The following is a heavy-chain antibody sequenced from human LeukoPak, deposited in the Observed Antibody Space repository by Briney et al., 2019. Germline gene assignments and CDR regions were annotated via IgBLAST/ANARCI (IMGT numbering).Heavy chain of an antibody. CDR3: ARGVGATGNWFDP. Sequence: GASVTVSCKASGYTFTGYYMHWVRQAPGQGLEWMGWISPNSGGTNYAQKFQGRVTMTRDTSISTAYMELSRLRSDDTAVYYCARGVGATGNWFDPWGQGTLVTVSS. J-gene: IGHJ5*02. CDR2: ISPNSGGT. CDR1: GYTFTGYY. V-gene: IGHV1-2*02. D-gene: IGHD1-26*01.